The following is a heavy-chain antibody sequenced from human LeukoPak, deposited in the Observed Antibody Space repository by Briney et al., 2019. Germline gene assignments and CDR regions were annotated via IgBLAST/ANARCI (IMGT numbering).Heavy chain of an antibody. V-gene: IGHV3-23*01. CDR1: GFSFSSFE. CDR2: ISASGASP. Sequence: TGGSLRLSCAASGFSFSSFEMSWVRQAPGKGLDWVSAISASGASPFYADSVRGRFTISRDNSKNTLFLQMNGLRVDDTAVYYCAKASPYSTSSLTFYDLWGQGTLVTVSS. CDR3: AKASPYSTSSLTFYDL. J-gene: IGHJ4*02. D-gene: IGHD6-6*01.